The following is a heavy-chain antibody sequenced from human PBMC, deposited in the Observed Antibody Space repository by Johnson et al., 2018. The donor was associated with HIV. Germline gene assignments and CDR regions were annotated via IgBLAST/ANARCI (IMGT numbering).Heavy chain of an antibody. CDR2: ISYDGSNK. CDR3: ARSKDCSVGTCPDGLDI. CDR1: GFTFSSYA. D-gene: IGHD2-15*01. V-gene: IGHV3-30-3*01. Sequence: QVQLVESGGGLVQPGGSLRLSCAASGFTFSSYAMSWVRQAPGKGLEWVAFISYDGSNKYYADSVKGRFTISRDNSKNTLYLQMNSLRAEDTAVYYCARSKDCSVGTCPDGLDIWGQGTMVIVSS. J-gene: IGHJ3*02.